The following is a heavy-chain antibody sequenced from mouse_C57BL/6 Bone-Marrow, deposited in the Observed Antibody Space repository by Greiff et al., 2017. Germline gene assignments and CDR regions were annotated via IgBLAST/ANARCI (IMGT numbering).Heavy chain of an antibody. Sequence: QVQLKESGPELVKPGASVKLSCKASGYTFTSYDINWVKQRPGQGLEWIGWIYPRDGSTKYNEKFKGKATLTVDTSSSTAYMELHSLTSEDSAVYCCARDYYGSSYGGPAWFAYWGQGTLVTVSA. D-gene: IGHD1-1*01. J-gene: IGHJ3*01. CDR3: ARDYYGSSYGGPAWFAY. V-gene: IGHV1-85*01. CDR2: IYPRDGST. CDR1: GYTFTSYD.